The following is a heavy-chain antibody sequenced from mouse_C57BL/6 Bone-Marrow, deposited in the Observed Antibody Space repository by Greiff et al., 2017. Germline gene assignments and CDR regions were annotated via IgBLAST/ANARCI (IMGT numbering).Heavy chain of an antibody. Sequence: QVQLQQPGAELVMPGASVKLSCKASVYTFTSYWMHWVKQRPGQGLEWIGEIDPSDSYTNYNQKFKGKSTLTVDKSSSTAYMQLSSLTSEDSAVYYCAIFGLFAYWGQGTLVTVSA. CDR2: IDPSDSYT. D-gene: IGHD2-2*01. CDR3: AIFGLFAY. J-gene: IGHJ3*01. CDR1: VYTFTSYW. V-gene: IGHV1-69*01.